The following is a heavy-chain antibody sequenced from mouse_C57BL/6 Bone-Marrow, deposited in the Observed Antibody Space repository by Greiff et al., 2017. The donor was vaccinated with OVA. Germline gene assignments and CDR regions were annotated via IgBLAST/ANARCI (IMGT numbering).Heavy chain of an antibody. Sequence: DVMLVESGGGLVKPGGSLKLSCAASGFTFSSYAMSWVRQTPEKRLEWVATISDGGSYTYYPANVKGRFTIFRDNAKNNLYLQMSQLKSEDTARYYCARDKDDSNDYYAMDDWGQGTSVTVSS. CDR2: ISDGGSYT. CDR3: ARDKDDSNDYYAMDD. D-gene: IGHD2-5*01. CDR1: GFTFSSYA. V-gene: IGHV5-4*01. J-gene: IGHJ4*01.